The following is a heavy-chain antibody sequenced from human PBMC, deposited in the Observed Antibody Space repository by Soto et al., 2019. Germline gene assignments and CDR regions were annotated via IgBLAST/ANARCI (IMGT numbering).Heavy chain of an antibody. CDR2: IWYDGSNK. Sequence: QVQLVESGGGVVQPGRSLRLSCAASGFTFSSYGMHWVRQAPGKGLEWVAVIWYDGSNKYYADSVKGRFTISRDNSKNTLYLQMNSLRAEDTAVYYCAREGYSYGYYYYGMDVWGQGTTVTVSS. CDR3: AREGYSYGYYYYGMDV. V-gene: IGHV3-33*01. D-gene: IGHD5-18*01. J-gene: IGHJ6*02. CDR1: GFTFSSYG.